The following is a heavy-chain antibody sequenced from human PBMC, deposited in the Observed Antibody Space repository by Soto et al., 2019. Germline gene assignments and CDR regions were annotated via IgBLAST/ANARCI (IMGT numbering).Heavy chain of an antibody. V-gene: IGHV1-69*01. CDR2: IIPSFGTA. J-gene: IGHJ5*02. D-gene: IGHD2-15*01. CDR1: GGTFSSYA. Sequence: QVQLVQSGAEVKKPGSSVKVSCKASGGTFSSYAISWVRQAPGQGLEWMGGIIPSFGTANYAQKFQGRVTMSADESTSTAYMEQSSLRSEDTAVYYGARENCSGGSCYAGWGENWFDPWVQGTRVTVSS. CDR3: ARENCSGGSCYAGWGENWFDP.